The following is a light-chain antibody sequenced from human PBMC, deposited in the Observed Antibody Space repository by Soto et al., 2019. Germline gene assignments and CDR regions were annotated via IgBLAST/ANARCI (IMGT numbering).Light chain of an antibody. CDR3: QQYGSSGT. Sequence: EIVLTQSPGTLSLSPGERATLSCRASQSVSNNYLAWYQQKPGQAPRHLIYGASNRATGLPDRFSGSGSGTDFTLTISRLEPENFEVYYCQQYGSSGTFGQGTKVDI. V-gene: IGKV3-20*01. J-gene: IGKJ1*01. CDR1: QSVSNNY. CDR2: GAS.